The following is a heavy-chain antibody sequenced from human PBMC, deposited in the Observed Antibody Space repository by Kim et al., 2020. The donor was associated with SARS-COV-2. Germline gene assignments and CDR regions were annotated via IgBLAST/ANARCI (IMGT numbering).Heavy chain of an antibody. V-gene: IGHV3-48*03. Sequence: GGSLRLSCVASGFTFSDYEMNWVRQAPGKGPEWVSCIRSSGDAIYYADFVKGRFTISRENANNSLYLQMNSLKVEDTAVYYCARGGNGSFLWGQGTLVTVSS. D-gene: IGHD1-1*01. J-gene: IGHJ4*02. CDR1: GFTFSDYE. CDR2: IRSSGDAI. CDR3: ARGGNGSFL.